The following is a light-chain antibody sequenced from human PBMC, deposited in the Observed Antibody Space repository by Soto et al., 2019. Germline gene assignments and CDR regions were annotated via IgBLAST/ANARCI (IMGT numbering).Light chain of an antibody. CDR1: SSNIGSNY. J-gene: IGLJ2*01. Sequence: QSVLTQPPSASGTPGQRVTISCSGSSSNIGSNYVYWYQQLPGTAPKLIIYRNNQRPSGVTDRFSGSKSGTSASLAISGLRSEDEADYYCAAWDDSLSGVVFGGGTKVTVL. V-gene: IGLV1-47*01. CDR2: RNN. CDR3: AAWDDSLSGVV.